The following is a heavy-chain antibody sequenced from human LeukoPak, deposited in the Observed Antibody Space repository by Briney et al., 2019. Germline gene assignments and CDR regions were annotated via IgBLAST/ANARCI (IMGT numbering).Heavy chain of an antibody. CDR2: ISSSSSYI. CDR1: GFTFSSYN. CDR3: ARDRGGSNPYYFDY. D-gene: IGHD4-11*01. J-gene: IGHJ4*02. V-gene: IGHV3-21*01. Sequence: GGSLRLSCAASGFTFSSYNMNWVRQAPGKGLEWVSCISSSSSYIYYAASVKGRFTIFRDNAKNSLYLQMNSLRAEDTAVYYCARDRGGSNPYYFDYWGQGILVTVSS.